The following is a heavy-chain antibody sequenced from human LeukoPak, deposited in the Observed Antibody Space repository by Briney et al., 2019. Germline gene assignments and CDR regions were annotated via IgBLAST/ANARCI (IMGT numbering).Heavy chain of an antibody. CDR2: MNPNSGNT. Sequence: ASVKVSCKASGYTFTSYDINWVRQATGQGLEWMGWMNPNSGNTGYAQKFQGRVTMTRNTSISTAYMELSSLRSEDTAVYYCARGKSGYCSGGSCRHYFDYWGQGTLVTVSS. J-gene: IGHJ4*02. D-gene: IGHD2-15*01. V-gene: IGHV1-8*01. CDR1: GYTFTSYD. CDR3: ARGKSGYCSGGSCRHYFDY.